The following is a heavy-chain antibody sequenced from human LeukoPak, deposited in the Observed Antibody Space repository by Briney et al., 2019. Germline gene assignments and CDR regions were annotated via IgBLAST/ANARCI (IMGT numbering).Heavy chain of an antibody. CDR1: GFTFSDYY. J-gene: IGHJ4*02. CDR2: ISSSGSTI. CDR3: ARDKWELLPIDY. D-gene: IGHD1-26*01. V-gene: IGHV3-11*04. Sequence: GGSLRLSCAASGFTFSDYYMSWIRQAPGKGLEWVSYISSSGSTIYYADSVKGRFTISRDNAKNSRYLQMNSLRAEDTAVYYCARDKWELLPIDYWGQGTLVTVSS.